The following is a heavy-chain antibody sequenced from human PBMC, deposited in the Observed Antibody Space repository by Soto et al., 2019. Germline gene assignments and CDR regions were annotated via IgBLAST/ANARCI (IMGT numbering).Heavy chain of an antibody. CDR1: CGSISSYY. J-gene: IGHJ5*02. D-gene: IGHD2-8*01. CDR3: ARGLKGYCTNGVCLNWFDP. CDR2: IYYSGST. Sequence: ETLSLTCTVSCGSISSYYWSWILQPPGKGLEWIGYIYYSGSTNYNPSLKSRVTISVDTSKNQFSLKLSSVTAADTAVYYCARGLKGYCTNGVCLNWFDPWGQGTLVTVSS. V-gene: IGHV4-59*01.